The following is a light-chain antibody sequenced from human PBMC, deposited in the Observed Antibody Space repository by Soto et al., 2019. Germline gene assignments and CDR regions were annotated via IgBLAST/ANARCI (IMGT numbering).Light chain of an antibody. J-gene: IGKJ2*01. CDR2: ASS. Sequence: DIQMTQSPSSVSASVGDRVTITCRASQGISSWLAWYQQKPGKAPKLLIYASSSLQSGVPSRFSGSGSGTEFTLTISSLQPEEVETDNCQQANRCPAYTFGQGTKLEIK. V-gene: IGKV1-12*01. CDR1: QGISSW. CDR3: QQANRCPAYT.